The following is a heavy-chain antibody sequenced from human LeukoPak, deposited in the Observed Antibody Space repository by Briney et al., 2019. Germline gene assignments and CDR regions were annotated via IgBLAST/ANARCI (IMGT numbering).Heavy chain of an antibody. J-gene: IGHJ4*02. CDR1: GFTFTSYA. V-gene: IGHV3-23*01. D-gene: IGHD4/OR15-4a*01. CDR3: AKDGDPNFSYFDY. CDR2: ISGIGGST. Sequence: GGSLRLSCAASGFTFTSYAMSWVRQAPGKGLDWVSAISGIGGSTYYADSVKGRFTISRENSKNTLYLQMNSLRAEDTAVYYCAKDGDPNFSYFDYWGQGTLVTVSS.